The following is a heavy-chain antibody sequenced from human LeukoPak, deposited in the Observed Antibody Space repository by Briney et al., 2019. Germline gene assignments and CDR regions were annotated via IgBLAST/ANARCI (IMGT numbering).Heavy chain of an antibody. CDR2: INHSGST. CDR3: ARGRIAARPWWFDP. Sequence: PSETLSLTCAVYGGSFSGYYWSWIRQPPGKGLEWIGEINHSGSTNYNPSLKSRVTISVDTSKNQFSLKLSSVTAADTAVYYCARGRIAARPWWFDPWGQGTLVTVSS. CDR1: GGSFSGYY. V-gene: IGHV4-34*01. J-gene: IGHJ5*02. D-gene: IGHD6-6*01.